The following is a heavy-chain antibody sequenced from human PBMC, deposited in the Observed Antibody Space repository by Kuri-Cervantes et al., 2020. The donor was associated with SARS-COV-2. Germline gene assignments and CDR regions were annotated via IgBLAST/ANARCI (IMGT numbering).Heavy chain of an antibody. D-gene: IGHD2-21*01. CDR3: ARDPAYCGGDCYFNYYYYYGMDV. Sequence: GESLKISCAASGFTFDDYDMSWIRQAPGKGLEWVSYISSSGSTIYYADSVKGRFTISRDNAKNSLYLQMNSLRAEDTAVYYCARDPAYCGGDCYFNYYYYYGMDVWGQGTTVTVSS. J-gene: IGHJ6*02. V-gene: IGHV3-11*04. CDR1: GFTFDDYD. CDR2: ISSSGSTI.